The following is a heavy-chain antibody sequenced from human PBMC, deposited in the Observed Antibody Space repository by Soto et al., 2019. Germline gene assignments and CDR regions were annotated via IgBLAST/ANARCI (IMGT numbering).Heavy chain of an antibody. CDR3: ARSRSYTRRLLCGGDCSLFDS. J-gene: IGHJ4*02. CDR1: GGSISSGGCY. V-gene: IGHV4-31*03. CDR2: IYYSGST. Sequence: QVQLQESGPGLVKPSQTLSLTCTVSGGSISSGGCYWSWVRQHPGKGLDWIGYIYYSGSTYYNPSLKSRVTTSEDTSKNQSSLNPSSVTAADTAVYYCARSRSYTRRLLCGGDCSLFDSWAQGTLVTVSS. D-gene: IGHD2-21*01.